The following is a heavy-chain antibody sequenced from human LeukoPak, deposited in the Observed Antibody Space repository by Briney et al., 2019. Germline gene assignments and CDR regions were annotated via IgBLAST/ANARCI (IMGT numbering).Heavy chain of an antibody. V-gene: IGHV3-7*01. CDR1: GFTFSSYW. CDR3: ARDEGKYGSASKYYYYYYMDA. CDR2: IKQDGSDK. D-gene: IGHD3-10*01. Sequence: GGSLRLSCAASGFTFSSYWMSWVRQAPGKGLEWVANIKQDGSDKYYVDSAKGRFTISRDNAKNSLYLQMNSLRAEDTAIYYCARDEGKYGSASKYYYYYYMDAWGKGTTVTISS. J-gene: IGHJ6*03.